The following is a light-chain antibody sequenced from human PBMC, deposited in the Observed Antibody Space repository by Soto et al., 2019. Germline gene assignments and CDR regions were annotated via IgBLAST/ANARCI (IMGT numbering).Light chain of an antibody. CDR3: QSYDSSLSAV. J-gene: IGLJ2*01. V-gene: IGLV1-40*01. Sequence: QSVLTQPPSVSGAPGQRVTISCTGSSSNIGAGYDVHWYQQLPGTAPKLLIYGNSNRPSGVPDRFSGSKSGTSASLAITGLQAEGEADYYCQSYDSSLSAVFGGGTKLTVL. CDR2: GNS. CDR1: SSNIGAGYD.